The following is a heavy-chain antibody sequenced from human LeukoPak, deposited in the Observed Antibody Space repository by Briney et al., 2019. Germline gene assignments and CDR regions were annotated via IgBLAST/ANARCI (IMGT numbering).Heavy chain of an antibody. D-gene: IGHD3-22*01. J-gene: IGHJ4*02. V-gene: IGHV3-15*01. CDR1: GFTFSNSW. CDR2: IKSKTDGGTT. CDR3: TTAESYYYDSSGYSFDY. Sequence: GGSLRLSCAASGFTFSNSWMSWVRQAPGKGLEWGGRIKSKTDGGTTDYAAPVKGRFTIPRDDSKNTLYLQMNSLKTEDTAVYHCTTAESYYYDSSGYSFDYWGQGTLVTVSS.